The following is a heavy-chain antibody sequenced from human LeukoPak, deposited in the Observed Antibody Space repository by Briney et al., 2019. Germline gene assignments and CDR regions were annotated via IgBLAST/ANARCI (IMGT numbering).Heavy chain of an antibody. CDR2: ISGSGGST. V-gene: IGHV3-23*01. CDR3: AKDAADDYYYGMDV. Sequence: GGSLRLSCAASGFTFSSYAMSWVRQAPGKGLEWVSAISGSGGSTYYADSVKGRFTISRDNSKNTLYLQMNSLRAEDTAVCYCAKDAADDYYYGMDVWGQGTTVTVSS. CDR1: GFTFSSYA. J-gene: IGHJ6*02.